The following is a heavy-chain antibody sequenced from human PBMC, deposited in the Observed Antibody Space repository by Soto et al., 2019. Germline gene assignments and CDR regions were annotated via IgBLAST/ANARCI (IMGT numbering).Heavy chain of an antibody. CDR2: IFYSGRSGST. J-gene: IGHJ5*02. D-gene: IGHD2-21*02. Sequence: SETLSLTCSVSGGSINSYYWSWIRQPPGKGLEWIGYIFYSGRSGSTNYNPSLKSRVTVSVDTSKNQFSLKVSSVTAADTAVYYCAKTALGWLDPWGQGTLVTVSS. CDR1: GGSINSYY. V-gene: IGHV4-59*01. CDR3: AKTALGWLDP.